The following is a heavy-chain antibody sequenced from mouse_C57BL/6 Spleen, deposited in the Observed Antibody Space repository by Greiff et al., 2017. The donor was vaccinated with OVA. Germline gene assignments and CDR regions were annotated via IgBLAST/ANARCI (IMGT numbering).Heavy chain of an antibody. CDR1: GYTFTDYN. V-gene: IGHV1-22*01. D-gene: IGHD1-1*01. Sequence: EVQRVESGPELVKPGASVKMSCKASGYTFTDYNMHWVKQSHGKSLEWIGYINPNYGGTSYNQKFKGKATLTVNKSSSTAYMELRSLTSEESAVYYCARRHYGSSYSIGYWGQGTTLTVSS. CDR3: ARRHYGSSYSIGY. CDR2: INPNYGGT. J-gene: IGHJ2*01.